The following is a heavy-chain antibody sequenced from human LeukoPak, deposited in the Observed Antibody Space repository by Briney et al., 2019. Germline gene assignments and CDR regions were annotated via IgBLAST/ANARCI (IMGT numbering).Heavy chain of an antibody. Sequence: GGSLRLSCAASGFTFSSYWMTWIRQAPGKGLEWVANIKQDGSEKYYVDSVKGRFTISRDNAKNSLYLQMNSLRAEDTAVHYCARDTGGGYSCYDCWGQGTLVTVSS. CDR2: IKQDGSEK. CDR1: GFTFSSYW. V-gene: IGHV3-7*01. CDR3: ARDTGGGYSCYDC. D-gene: IGHD5-18*01. J-gene: IGHJ4*02.